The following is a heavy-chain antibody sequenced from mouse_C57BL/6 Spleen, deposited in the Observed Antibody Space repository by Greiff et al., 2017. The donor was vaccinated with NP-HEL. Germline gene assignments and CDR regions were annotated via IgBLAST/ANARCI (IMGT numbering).Heavy chain of an antibody. Sequence: EVQRVVSGGGLVKPGGSLKLSCAASGFTFSSYAMSWVRQTPEKRLEWVATISAGGSYTYYPDNVKGRFTISVNNAKNNLYLQMSHLKSEDPAMYYCARAYYSNPLFDYWGQGTTLTVSS. CDR2: ISAGGSYT. D-gene: IGHD2-5*01. CDR1: GFTFSSYA. J-gene: IGHJ2*01. CDR3: ARAYYSNPLFDY. V-gene: IGHV5-4*01.